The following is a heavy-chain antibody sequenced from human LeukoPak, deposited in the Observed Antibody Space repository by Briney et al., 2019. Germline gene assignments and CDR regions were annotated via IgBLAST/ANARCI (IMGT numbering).Heavy chain of an antibody. J-gene: IGHJ4*02. Sequence: PGGSLRLSCAVSGVSFSSYAVGWVRQTPGKGGQLVSTITGSGESTFYADSVNGRFAVSRDNSKNTLYLQMSSLRADDTALYYCAFGPQQQWLLADYWGQGTLVTVSS. V-gene: IGHV3-23*01. CDR2: ITGSGEST. CDR3: AFGPQQQWLLADY. D-gene: IGHD6-19*01. CDR1: GVSFSSYA.